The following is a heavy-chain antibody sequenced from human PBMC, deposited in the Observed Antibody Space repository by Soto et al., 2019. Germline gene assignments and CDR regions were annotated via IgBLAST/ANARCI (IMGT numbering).Heavy chain of an antibody. J-gene: IGHJ4*01. CDR1: GGSISSGGYY. D-gene: IGHD3-22*01. CDR3: TTDSYITIVIVRFDY. CDR2: IYYSGST. V-gene: IGHV4-31*03. Sequence: PSETLSLTCTVSGGSISSGGYYWSWIRQHPGKGLEWIGYIYYSGSTYYNPSLKSRVTISVDTPKNQFSLKLSSVTAADTAVYYCTTDSYITIVIVRFDYWGHGTLVTVSS.